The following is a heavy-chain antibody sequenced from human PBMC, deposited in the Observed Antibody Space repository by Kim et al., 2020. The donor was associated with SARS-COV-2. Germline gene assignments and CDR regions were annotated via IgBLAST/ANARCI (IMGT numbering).Heavy chain of an antibody. J-gene: IGHJ3*02. CDR1: GFTFSTFW. V-gene: IGHV3-74*01. Sequence: GGSLRLSCAASGFTFSTFWMHWVRQAPGKGLVWVSRINSDGSSTSYADSVKGRFTISRDNAKNMVCLQMNSLRAEDTAVYYCASAVARTRNAFDIWGQGT. CDR2: INSDGSST. CDR3: ASAVARTRNAFDI. D-gene: IGHD6-19*01.